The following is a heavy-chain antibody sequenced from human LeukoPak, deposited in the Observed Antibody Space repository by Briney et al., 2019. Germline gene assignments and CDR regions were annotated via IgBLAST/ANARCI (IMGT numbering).Heavy chain of an antibody. J-gene: IGHJ4*02. CDR1: GGSFSGYY. D-gene: IGHD6-19*01. CDR2: INHSGST. Sequence: SQTLSLTCAVYGGSFSGYYWSWIPQPPGKGLEWIGEINHSGSTNYNPSLKSRVTISVDTSKNQFSLKLSSVTAADTAVYYCARGRGYRSGWYGYWGQGTLVTVSS. CDR3: ARGRGYRSGWYGY. V-gene: IGHV4-34*01.